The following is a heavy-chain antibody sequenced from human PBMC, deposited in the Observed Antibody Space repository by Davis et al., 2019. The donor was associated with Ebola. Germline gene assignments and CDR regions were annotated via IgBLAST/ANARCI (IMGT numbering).Heavy chain of an antibody. J-gene: IGHJ4*02. V-gene: IGHV3-30*18. CDR3: AKGLDTAMVTEDY. CDR2: ISYDGSKK. D-gene: IGHD5-18*01. CDR1: GFTFSSYG. Sequence: GGSLRLSCAASGFTFSSYGMHWVRQAPGKGLEWVAVISYDGSKKYYADSVKGRFTISRDNSKNTLYLQMNSLRAEDTAVYYCAKGLDTAMVTEDYWGQGTLVTVSS.